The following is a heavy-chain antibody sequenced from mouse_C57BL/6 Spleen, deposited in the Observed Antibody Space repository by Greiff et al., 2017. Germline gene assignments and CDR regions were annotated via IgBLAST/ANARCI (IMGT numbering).Heavy chain of an antibody. CDR1: GYTFTSYW. CDR3: ATGDYPYAMDY. D-gene: IGHD2-4*01. CDR2: INPSNGGT. Sequence: VQLQQPGTELVKPGASVKLSCKASGYTFTSYWMHWVKQRPGQGLEWIGNINPSNGGTSYNQKFKGKATLTVDQSSSTAYMQLNSLTSEDSAVYYCATGDYPYAMDYWGQGTSVTVSS. J-gene: IGHJ4*01. V-gene: IGHV1-53*01.